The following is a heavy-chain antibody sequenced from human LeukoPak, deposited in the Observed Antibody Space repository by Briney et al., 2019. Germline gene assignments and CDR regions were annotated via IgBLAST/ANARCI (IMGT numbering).Heavy chain of an antibody. CDR1: ALTVSSNY. V-gene: IGHV3-74*01. Sequence: PGGSLRLSCTASALTVSSNYMSWVRQAPGKGLEWVSRISKDGSSTNYADSVKGRFTISRDNAKNTLYLQMSSLTAEDTAVYYCAASMAGFNWFDPWGQGTLVTVSS. D-gene: IGHD6-19*01. CDR2: ISKDGSST. J-gene: IGHJ5*02. CDR3: AASMAGFNWFDP.